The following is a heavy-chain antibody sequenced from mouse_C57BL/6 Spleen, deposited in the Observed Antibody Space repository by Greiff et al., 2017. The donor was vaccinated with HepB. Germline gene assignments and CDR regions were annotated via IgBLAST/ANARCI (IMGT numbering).Heavy chain of an antibody. Sequence: QVQLKQSGAELARPGASVKLSCKASGYTFTSYGISWVKQRTGQGLEWIGEIYPRSGNTYYNEKFKGKATLTADKSSSTAYMELRSLTSEDSAVYFCARRRITTVERDYAMDYWGQGTSVTVSS. D-gene: IGHD1-1*01. CDR2: IYPRSGNT. J-gene: IGHJ4*01. V-gene: IGHV1-81*01. CDR3: ARRRITTVERDYAMDY. CDR1: GYTFTSYG.